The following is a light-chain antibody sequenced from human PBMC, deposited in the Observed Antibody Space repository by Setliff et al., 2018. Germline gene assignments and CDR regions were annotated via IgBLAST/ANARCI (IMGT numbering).Light chain of an antibody. CDR2: KAS. Sequence: DIQMTQSPSTLSASVGDRVTITCRASQTITNWLAWYQQKPGKAPKLLIYKASNLESGVPSRFSGSGSGAEFTLTISSLQPDDFATYYCQQYNTYPVTFGQGTKVDIK. CDR3: QQYNTYPVT. CDR1: QTITNW. V-gene: IGKV1-5*03. J-gene: IGKJ2*01.